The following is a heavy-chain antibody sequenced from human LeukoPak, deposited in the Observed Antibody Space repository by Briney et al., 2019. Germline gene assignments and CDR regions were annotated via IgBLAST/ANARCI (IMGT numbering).Heavy chain of an antibody. CDR3: ARAPDYYDSSGYLKSDY. V-gene: IGHV1-18*01. CDR2: ISAYNGNT. CDR1: GYTFTSYG. D-gene: IGHD3-22*01. J-gene: IGHJ4*02. Sequence: ASVKVSCKASGYTFTSYGISWVRQAPGQGLEWMGWISAYNGNTNYAQKLQGRVTMTTDTSTSTAYMELRSLRSDDTAVYYCARAPDYYDSSGYLKSDYWGQGILVTVSS.